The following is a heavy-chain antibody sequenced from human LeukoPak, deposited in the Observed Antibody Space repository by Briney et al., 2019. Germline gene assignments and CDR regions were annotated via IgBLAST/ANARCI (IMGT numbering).Heavy chain of an antibody. D-gene: IGHD3-3*01. CDR3: ASQNPQYYDFWSGLGATTDTMLGY. CDR2: IKQDGSEG. CDR1: GFTFGSYW. J-gene: IGHJ4*02. V-gene: IGHV3-7*01. Sequence: GGSLRLSCAASGFTFGSYWMSWVRQAPGKGLEWVANIKQDGSEGSYVDSVKGRFTISRDNAKNSLYLQMNSLRAGDTALYYCASQNPQYYDFWSGLGATTDTMLGYWGQGTLVTVSS.